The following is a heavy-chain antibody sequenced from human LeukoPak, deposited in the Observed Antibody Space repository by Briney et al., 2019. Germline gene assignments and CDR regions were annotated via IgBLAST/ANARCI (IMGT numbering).Heavy chain of an antibody. CDR1: GGSISSYY. Sequence: SETLSLTCTVSGGSISSYYWSWIRQPAGKGLEWIGRIYSRGSTNYSPSLKSRVTTSLDTSKNQFSLKLSSLTAADTALYYCARGRFCSADICSGGDAFDIWGQGTMVSVSS. V-gene: IGHV4-4*07. D-gene: IGHD3-3*01. CDR2: IYSRGST. J-gene: IGHJ3*02. CDR3: ARGRFCSADICSGGDAFDI.